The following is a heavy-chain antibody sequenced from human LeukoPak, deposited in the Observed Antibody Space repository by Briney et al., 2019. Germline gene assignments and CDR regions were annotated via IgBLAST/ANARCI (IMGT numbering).Heavy chain of an antibody. CDR1: GFTFSSCA. Sequence: GGSLRLSCAASGFTFSSCAMSWVRQAPGKGLEWVSAISGSGGSTYYADSVKGRFTISRDNSKNTLYLQMNSLRAEDTAVYYCAKGRDIVADLNYFDYWGQGTLVTVSS. D-gene: IGHD5-12*01. CDR2: ISGSGGST. J-gene: IGHJ4*02. CDR3: AKGRDIVADLNYFDY. V-gene: IGHV3-23*01.